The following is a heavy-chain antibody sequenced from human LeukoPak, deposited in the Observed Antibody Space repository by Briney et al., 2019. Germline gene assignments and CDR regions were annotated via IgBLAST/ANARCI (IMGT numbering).Heavy chain of an antibody. V-gene: IGHV5-51*01. CDR3: ATSSYGSGSYSYFDY. J-gene: IGHJ4*02. CDR1: GYSSMNYW. D-gene: IGHD3-10*01. CDR2: IYPGDPDT. Sequence: GESLKISCKGSGYSSMNYWIGWVRQMPGQGLEWMGIIYPGDPDTRYSPSFQGQVTISADKSINTAYLQWSSLKASDTAMYYCATSSYGSGSYSYFDYWGQGTLVSVSS.